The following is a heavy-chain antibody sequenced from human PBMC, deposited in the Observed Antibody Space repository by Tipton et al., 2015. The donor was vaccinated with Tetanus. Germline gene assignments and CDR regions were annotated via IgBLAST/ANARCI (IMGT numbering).Heavy chain of an antibody. CDR3: ARDSPDILLVPAV. D-gene: IGHD2-2*01. J-gene: IGHJ4*02. CDR2: IQNDGGET. Sequence: SLRLSCAASGSTFREYWMSWVRQAPGKGLEWVANIQNDGGETYHLESVRGRFTISRDNAKNTLYLQMNSLRAEDTAVYHCARDSPDILLVPAVWGQGTLVTVSS. V-gene: IGHV3-7*01. CDR1: GSTFREYW.